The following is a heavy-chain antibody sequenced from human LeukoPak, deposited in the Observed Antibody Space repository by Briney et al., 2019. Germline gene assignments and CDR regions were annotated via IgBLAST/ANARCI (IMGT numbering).Heavy chain of an antibody. J-gene: IGHJ4*02. D-gene: IGHD3-22*01. V-gene: IGHV3-7*03. CDR1: GFTFSHNW. CDR2: IKHDGSDK. CDR3: AKMVPYYDSSAYQHFDS. Sequence: PGGSLRLSCVGSGFTFSHNWMTWVRQAPGKGLELVANIKHDGSDKYYVDSVEGRFTISRDNSKNTLYLQMDSLRADDTAVYYCAKMVPYYDSSAYQHFDSWGQGTLVTVSS.